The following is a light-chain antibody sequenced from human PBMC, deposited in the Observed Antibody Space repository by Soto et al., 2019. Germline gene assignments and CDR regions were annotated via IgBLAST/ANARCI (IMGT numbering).Light chain of an antibody. CDR2: GAS. Sequence: EIVLTQSPGTLSLSPGERATLACRASQSVRSNYLAWYQQKPGQAPRLLIYGASSRATGIPDRFSCSGSGTDFTLTISRLEPEDLAVYYCQQYHTSPLMFGQGTKVEIK. V-gene: IGKV3-20*01. CDR1: QSVRSNY. J-gene: IGKJ1*01. CDR3: QQYHTSPLM.